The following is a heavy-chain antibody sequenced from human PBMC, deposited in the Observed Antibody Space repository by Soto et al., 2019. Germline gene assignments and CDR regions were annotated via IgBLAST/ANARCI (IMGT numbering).Heavy chain of an antibody. CDR1: LDTFTCYY. J-gene: IGHJ5*01. V-gene: IGHV1-46*01. CDR2: INPHGGST. CDR3: ARSSGGNFGIIIEGTNWFPT. D-gene: IGHD1-26*01. Sequence: XSVKVSCKAPLDTFTCYYINWVRQAPGQGLEWMGVINPHGGSTAYAQKFKGRVTLTRDTSASTGYMEVSSLTSEDTAMYYCARSSGGNFGIIIEGTNWFPTWGLGTMVTVSS.